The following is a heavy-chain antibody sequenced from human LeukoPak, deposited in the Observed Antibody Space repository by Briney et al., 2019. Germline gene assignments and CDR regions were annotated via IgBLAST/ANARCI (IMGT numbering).Heavy chain of an antibody. Sequence: ASVKVSCKASAYTFTTYGISWVRQAPGQGLEWMGWISAYNGNTNYAQKLQGRVTMTTDTSTSTAYMELRSLRSDDTAVYYCATCSYGSGSYFNYYYMDVWGKGTTVTISS. D-gene: IGHD3-10*01. CDR3: ATCSYGSGSYFNYYYMDV. CDR2: ISAYNGNT. J-gene: IGHJ6*03. V-gene: IGHV1-18*01. CDR1: AYTFTTYG.